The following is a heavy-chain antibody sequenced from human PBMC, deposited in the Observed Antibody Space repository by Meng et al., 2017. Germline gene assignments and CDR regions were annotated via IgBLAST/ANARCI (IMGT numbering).Heavy chain of an antibody. Sequence: ASVKVSCKASGYTFTGYYMHWVRQAPGQGLEWMGRINPNSGGTNYAQKFQGRVTMTRDTSISTAYMELSRLRSDDTAVYYCARPLFGGYAPFDYWGQGTLVTVSS. D-gene: IGHD5-12*01. CDR2: INPNSGGT. CDR3: ARPLFGGYAPFDY. V-gene: IGHV1-2*06. CDR1: GYTFTGYY. J-gene: IGHJ4*02.